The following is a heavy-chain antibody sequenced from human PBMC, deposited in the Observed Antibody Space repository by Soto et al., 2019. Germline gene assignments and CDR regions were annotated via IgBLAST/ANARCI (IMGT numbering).Heavy chain of an antibody. CDR3: AREHPYYGSGPLPGYYYYGMDV. CDR2: ISAYNGNP. J-gene: IGHJ6*02. V-gene: IGHV1-18*01. CDR1: GYTFTSYG. D-gene: IGHD3-10*01. Sequence: ASVKVSFKASGYTFTSYGISWVRQAPGQGREWIGWISAYNGNPNYAQKYQGRVTMTTDTSTSTAYMELRSLRSDDTAVYYCAREHPYYGSGPLPGYYYYGMDVWGQGTTVTVSS.